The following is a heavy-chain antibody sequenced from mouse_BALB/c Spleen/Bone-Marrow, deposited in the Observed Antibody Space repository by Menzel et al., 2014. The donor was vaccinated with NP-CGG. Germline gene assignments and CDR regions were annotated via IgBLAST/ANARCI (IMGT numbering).Heavy chain of an antibody. D-gene: IGHD1-2*01. CDR2: IWAGGST. CDR3: ARDQYSLLRLRYFDY. Sequence: VHLVESGPGLVAPSQSLSITCTVSGFSLTSYGLHWVRQPPGKGLEWLGVIWAGGSTNYNSALMSRLSISKDNSKSQVFLKIHSLQTDDTAMYYCARDQYSLLRLRYFDYWGQGTTLTVSS. V-gene: IGHV2-9*02. J-gene: IGHJ2*01. CDR1: GFSLTSYG.